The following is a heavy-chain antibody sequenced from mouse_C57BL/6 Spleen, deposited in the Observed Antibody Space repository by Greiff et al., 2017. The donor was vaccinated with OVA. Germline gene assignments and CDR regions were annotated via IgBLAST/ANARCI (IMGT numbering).Heavy chain of an antibody. CDR2: INPSNGGT. J-gene: IGHJ3*01. Sequence: QVQLQQPGTELVKPGASVKLSCKASGYTFTSYWMHWVKQRPGQGLEWIGNINPSNGGTNYNEKFKSKATLTVDKSSSTAYMQLSSLTSEDSAVYYCARYPSYYSNYVWFAYWGQGTLVTVSA. CDR1: GYTFTSYW. D-gene: IGHD2-5*01. V-gene: IGHV1-53*01. CDR3: ARYPSYYSNYVWFAY.